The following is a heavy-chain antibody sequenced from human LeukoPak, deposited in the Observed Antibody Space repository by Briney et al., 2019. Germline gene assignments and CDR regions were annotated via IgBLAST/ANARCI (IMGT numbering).Heavy chain of an antibody. V-gene: IGHV3-33*01. CDR1: GFTFSSYG. Sequence: GGSLRLSCAASGFTFSSYGMHWVRQAPGKGLEWVAVIWYDGSNKYYADSVKGRFTISRDNSRNTLYLQMNSLRAEDTAVYYCARPNSSGRSVRVDYWGQGTLVTVSS. CDR3: ARPNSSGRSVRVDY. J-gene: IGHJ4*02. D-gene: IGHD6-19*01. CDR2: IWYDGSNK.